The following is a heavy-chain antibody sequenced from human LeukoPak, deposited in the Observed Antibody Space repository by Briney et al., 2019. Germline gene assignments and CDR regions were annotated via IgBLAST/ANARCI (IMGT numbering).Heavy chain of an antibody. D-gene: IGHD2-2*01. V-gene: IGHV4-59*12. CDR2: VYYRGSA. Sequence: TSETLSLTCTVSGASIHDDHFTWVRQPPGRGLEWIGFVYYRGSAKYNPSLESRVTISVDTSKKQISLILKSVTAADTAVYYCGRNFEASSTWYIQYWGQGSLVTVSS. J-gene: IGHJ1*01. CDR3: GRNFEASSTWYIQY. CDR1: GASIHDDH.